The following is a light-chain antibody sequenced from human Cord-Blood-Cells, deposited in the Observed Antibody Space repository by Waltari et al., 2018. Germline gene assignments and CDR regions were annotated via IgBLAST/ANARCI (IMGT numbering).Light chain of an antibody. V-gene: IGLV2-23*01. CDR2: EGS. CDR1: SRDVGSYNL. CDR3: CSYAGSSTLV. J-gene: IGLJ2*01. Sequence: QSALTQPASVSGSPGQSITIPCTGTSRDVGSYNLASWYQQHPGKAPKLMIYEGSKRPSGVSNRFSGSKSGNTASLTISGLQAEDEADYYCCSYAGSSTLVFGGGTKLTVL.